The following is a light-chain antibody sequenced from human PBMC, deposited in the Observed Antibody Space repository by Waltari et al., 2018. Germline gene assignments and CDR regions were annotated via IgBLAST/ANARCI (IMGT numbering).Light chain of an antibody. CDR3: SSYAGSNNLL. CDR2: EVP. V-gene: IGLV2-8*01. Sequence: QSALTQPPSASGSPGQSVTISCTGTSSDVGGYNYVSWYQQHPGKAPKVMIYEVPKRPAGAPDRFPGSKPGNPASLTVSGLQAEDEADYYCSSYAGSNNLLFGGGTKLTVL. CDR1: SSDVGGYNY. J-gene: IGLJ2*01.